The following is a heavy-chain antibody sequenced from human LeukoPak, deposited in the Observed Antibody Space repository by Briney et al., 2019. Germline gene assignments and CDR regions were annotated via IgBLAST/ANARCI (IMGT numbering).Heavy chain of an antibody. D-gene: IGHD2-2*01. CDR2: INTNSGDP. CDR3: ARDTCSSSRCYPGGEY. CDR1: GYTFSSYV. Sequence: ASVKVSCKASGYTFSSYVMNWVRQAPGQGLEWMGWINTNSGDPTYAPGFTGRFVFSLDTSVSTAYLQIFSLKAEDTAVYFCARDTCSSSRCYPGGEYWGQGTLVTVSS. J-gene: IGHJ4*02. V-gene: IGHV7-4-1*01.